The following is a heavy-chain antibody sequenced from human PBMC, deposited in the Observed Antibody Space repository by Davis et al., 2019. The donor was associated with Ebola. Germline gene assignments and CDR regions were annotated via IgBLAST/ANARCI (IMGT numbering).Heavy chain of an antibody. D-gene: IGHD6-6*01. CDR2: ISSSSSYT. J-gene: IGHJ4*02. CDR3: AKSEVFLVRGSALFDY. Sequence: GESLKISCAASGFTFSDYYMSWIRQAPGKGLEWVSYISSSSSYTNYADSVKGRFTISRDNAKNSLYLQMNSLRAEDTAMYYCAKSEVFLVRGSALFDYWGQGTLVTVSS. V-gene: IGHV3-11*03. CDR1: GFTFSDYY.